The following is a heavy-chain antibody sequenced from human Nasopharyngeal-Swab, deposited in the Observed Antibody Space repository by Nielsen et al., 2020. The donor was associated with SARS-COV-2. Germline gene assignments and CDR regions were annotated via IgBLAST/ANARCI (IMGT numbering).Heavy chain of an antibody. Sequence: GGSLRLSCSVSGFFFSRFAMHWVRQAPGKGLEYVSTINDYGNRINYADSVRGRFTSSRDNSKNTVSLQMNSLRAEDTAVYYCASRGASADPSTRDLPFSRRTFDLWGRGTLVTVSS. J-gene: IGHJ2*01. CDR3: ASRGASADPSTRDLPFSRRTFDL. V-gene: IGHV3-64*04. D-gene: IGHD6-13*01. CDR2: INDYGNRI. CDR1: GFFFSRFA.